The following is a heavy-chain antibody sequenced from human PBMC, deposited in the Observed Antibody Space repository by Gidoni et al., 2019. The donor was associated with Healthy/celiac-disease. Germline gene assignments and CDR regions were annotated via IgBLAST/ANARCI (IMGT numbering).Heavy chain of an antibody. J-gene: IGHJ4*02. V-gene: IGHV1-2*06. CDR3: ARGTVLLWFRELLYDY. CDR2: INPNSGGT. D-gene: IGHD3-10*01. CDR1: GYTFTGHY. Sequence: QVQLVQSGAEVKKPGASVKVSCKASGYTFTGHYMHWVRQAPGQGLEWMGRINPNSGGTNYAQKFQGRVTMTRDTSISTAYMELSRLRSDDTAVYYCARGTVLLWFRELLYDYWGQGTLVTVSS.